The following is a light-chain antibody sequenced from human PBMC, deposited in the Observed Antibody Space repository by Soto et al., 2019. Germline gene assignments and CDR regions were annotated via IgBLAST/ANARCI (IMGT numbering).Light chain of an antibody. CDR1: SSDVGGYNY. V-gene: IGLV2-14*01. J-gene: IGLJ2*01. CDR3: SSYTSSSTPHVV. CDR2: DVS. Sequence: QSALTQPASVSGSPGQSITISCTGTSSDVGGYNYVSWYQQHPGKAPKLMIDDVSNRPSGVSNRFSGSKSGNTASLTISGLQAEDEAYYYCSSYTSSSTPHVVFGGGTKLTVL.